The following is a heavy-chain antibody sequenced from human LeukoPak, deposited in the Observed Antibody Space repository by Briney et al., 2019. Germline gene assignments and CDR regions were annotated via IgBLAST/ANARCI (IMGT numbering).Heavy chain of an antibody. CDR3: TTDATMIVVVDTRLIDAFDI. V-gene: IGHV3-15*01. CDR1: GFTFSNAW. D-gene: IGHD3-22*01. J-gene: IGHJ3*02. Sequence: GGSLRLSCAASGFTFSNAWMSWVRQAPGKGLEWVGRIKSKTDGGTTDYAAPVKGRFTISRDDSKNTLYLQMNSLKTEDTAVYYCTTDATMIVVVDTRLIDAFDIWGQGTLVTVSS. CDR2: IKSKTDGGTT.